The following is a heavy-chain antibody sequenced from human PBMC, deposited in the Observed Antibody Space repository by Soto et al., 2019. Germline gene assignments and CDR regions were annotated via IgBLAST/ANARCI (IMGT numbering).Heavy chain of an antibody. D-gene: IGHD5-18*01. CDR3: ARGKGMGYSYGYWFDP. Sequence: SETLSLTCAVYGGSFSGYYWSWIRQPPGKGLEWIGEINHSGSTNYNPSLKSRVTISVDTSKNQFSLKLSSVTAADTAVYYCARGKGMGYSYGYWFDPWGQGTLVTVSS. CDR2: INHSGST. CDR1: GGSFSGYY. J-gene: IGHJ5*02. V-gene: IGHV4-34*01.